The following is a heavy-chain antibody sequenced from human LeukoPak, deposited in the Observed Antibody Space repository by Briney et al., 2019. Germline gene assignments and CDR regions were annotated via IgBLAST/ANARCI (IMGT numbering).Heavy chain of an antibody. V-gene: IGHV1-2*02. CDR2: INPTSGDT. CDR3: ARADHGARSNGFYTLDY. Sequence: ASVKVSCKASGYTFTSYGISWVRQAPGQGLECMGWINPTSGDTNYAQKFQGRVTVTMDTSISTVYMELTRLTSDDTAVYYCARADHGARSNGFYTLDYWGQGTLVTVSS. D-gene: IGHD2-2*02. CDR1: GYTFTSYG. J-gene: IGHJ4*02.